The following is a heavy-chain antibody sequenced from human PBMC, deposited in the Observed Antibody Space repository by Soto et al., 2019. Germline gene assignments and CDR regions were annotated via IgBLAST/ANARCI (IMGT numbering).Heavy chain of an antibody. V-gene: IGHV4-31*03. D-gene: IGHD3-10*01. CDR2: IYYSGST. J-gene: IGHJ4*02. CDR3: ARGTMVRGVIITPHFDF. CDR1: GGSISSGGYY. Sequence: PSETLSLTCTVSGGSISSGGYYWSWIRQHPGKGLEWIGYIYYSGSTYYNPSLKSRVTISVDTSKNQFSLKLSSVTAADTAVYYCARGTMVRGVIITPHFDFSGQGTLDTVSS.